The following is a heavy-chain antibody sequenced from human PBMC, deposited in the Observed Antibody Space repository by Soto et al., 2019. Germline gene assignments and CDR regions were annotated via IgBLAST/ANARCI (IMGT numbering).Heavy chain of an antibody. D-gene: IGHD1-20*01. CDR2: IKQDGSEK. CDR1: GFTFSSYG. J-gene: IGHJ4*02. Sequence: GGSLRLSCAASGFTFSSYGMHWVRQAPGKGLEWVANIKQDGSEKYYVDSVKGRFTISRDNAKNSLYLQMNSLRAEDTAVYYCARDGIYFDYWGQGTLVTVSS. V-gene: IGHV3-7*04. CDR3: ARDGIYFDY.